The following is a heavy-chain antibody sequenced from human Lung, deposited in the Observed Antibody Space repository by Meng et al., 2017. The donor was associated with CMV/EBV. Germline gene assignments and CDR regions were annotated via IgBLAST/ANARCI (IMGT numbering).Heavy chain of an antibody. D-gene: IGHD3-22*01. CDR3: TRVNYYYGMDV. CDR1: GFTFGDYA. V-gene: IGHV3-49*04. Sequence: LXXTASGFTFGDYAMSWVRQAPGKGLERVGFIRSKAYGGTTEYAASVKGRFTISRDDSKSIAYLQMNSLKTEDTAVYYCTRVNYYYGMDVWGQGTXVTVSS. CDR2: IRSKAYGGTT. J-gene: IGHJ6*02.